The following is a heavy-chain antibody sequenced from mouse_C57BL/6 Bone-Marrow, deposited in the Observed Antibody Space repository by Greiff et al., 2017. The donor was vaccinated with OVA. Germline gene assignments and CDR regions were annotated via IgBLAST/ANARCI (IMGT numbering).Heavy chain of an antibody. Sequence: VQLQQSGAELAKPGASVKLSCKASGYTFTSYWMHWVKQRPGQGLEWIGYINPSSGYTKYNQKFKDKATLTADKSSSTAYMQLSSLTYDDSAVYYCARGYYGSSTWFAYWGQGTLVTVSA. CDR1: GYTFTSYW. CDR3: ARGYYGSSTWFAY. D-gene: IGHD1-1*01. CDR2: INPSSGYT. J-gene: IGHJ3*01. V-gene: IGHV1-7*01.